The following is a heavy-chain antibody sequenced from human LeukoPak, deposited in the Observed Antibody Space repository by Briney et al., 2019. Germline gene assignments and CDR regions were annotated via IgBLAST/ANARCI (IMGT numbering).Heavy chain of an antibody. CDR3: ARTNDFWSDYGMDV. CDR2: IIPIFGTA. J-gene: IGHJ6*02. D-gene: IGHD3-3*01. CDR1: GYRFSSYG. Sequence: ASVKVSCKASGYRFSSYGINWVRQAPGQGLEWMGGIIPIFGTANYAQKFQGRVTITADESTSTAYMELSSLRSEDTAVYYCARTNDFWSDYGMDVWGQGTTVTVSS. V-gene: IGHV1-69*13.